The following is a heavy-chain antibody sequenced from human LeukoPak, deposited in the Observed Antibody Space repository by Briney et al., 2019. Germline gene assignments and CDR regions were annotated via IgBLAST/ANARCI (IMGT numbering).Heavy chain of an antibody. D-gene: IGHD2-2*01. V-gene: IGHV1-24*01. CDR3: ATGASPTILGYCSSTSCYPGAFDI. CDR2: FDPEDGET. J-gene: IGHJ3*02. Sequence: ASVKVSCKVSGYTLTELSMHWVRQAPGKGLEWMGGFDPEDGETIYAQKFQGRVTMTEDTSTDTAYMELSSLRSEDTAVYYCATGASPTILGYCSSTSCYPGAFDIWGQGTMVTVSS. CDR1: GYTLTELS.